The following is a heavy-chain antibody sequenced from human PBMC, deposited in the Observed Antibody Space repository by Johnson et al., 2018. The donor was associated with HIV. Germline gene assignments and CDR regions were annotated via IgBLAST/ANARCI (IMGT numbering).Heavy chain of an antibody. Sequence: QVLLVESGGGFVQPGGSLRLSCAASGFTFSSYGMHWVRQAPGKGLEWVAFIQYDGSNKYYADSVKGRFTISRDNAKNSLYLQLNSLRAEDTALYYCARGVGGAGDDAFDIWGQGTMVTVSS. J-gene: IGHJ3*02. CDR2: IQYDGSNK. V-gene: IGHV3-30*02. D-gene: IGHD6-19*01. CDR3: ARGVGGAGDDAFDI. CDR1: GFTFSSYG.